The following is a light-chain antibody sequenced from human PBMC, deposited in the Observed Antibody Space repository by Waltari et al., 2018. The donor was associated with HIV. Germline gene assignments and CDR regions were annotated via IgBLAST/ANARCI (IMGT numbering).Light chain of an antibody. CDR2: WAS. CDR1: QSLLYRSTNKDY. Sequence: DIVMTQSPDSLAVSLGERATINCKSTQSLLYRSTNKDYLAWYQQKPGQSPKLLIYWASIRESGVPDRFSGSGSGTDFTLTIGNLQAEDVAVYYCQQYYSTPWTFGQGTKVEI. J-gene: IGKJ1*01. V-gene: IGKV4-1*01. CDR3: QQYYSTPWT.